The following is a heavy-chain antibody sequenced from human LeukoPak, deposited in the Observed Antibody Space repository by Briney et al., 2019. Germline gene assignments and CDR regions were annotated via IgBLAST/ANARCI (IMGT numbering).Heavy chain of an antibody. V-gene: IGHV1-69*04. CDR2: IIPILGIA. CDR3: ASADRHSGYFDY. J-gene: IGHJ4*02. Sequence: SVKVSCKAPGGTFSSYAISWVRQAPGQGLEWMGRIIPILGIANYAQKFQGRVTITADKSTSTAYMELSSLRSEDTAVYYCASADRHSGYFDYWGQGTLVTVSS. CDR1: GGTFSSYA. D-gene: IGHD1-26*01.